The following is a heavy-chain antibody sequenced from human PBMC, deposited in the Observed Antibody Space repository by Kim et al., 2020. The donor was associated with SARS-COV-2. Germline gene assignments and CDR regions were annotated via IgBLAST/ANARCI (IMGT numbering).Heavy chain of an antibody. D-gene: IGHD2-21*01. Sequence: GGSLRLSCAASGYTFSSYSMSWVRQAPGKRLEWVSSINDSGDRTYYADSVKGRFTISRDNSKNTVDLQMSSLRADDTAFYYCAQLLSCGGGICNSGY. V-gene: IGHV3-23*01. J-gene: IGHJ2*01. CDR1: GYTFSSYS. CDR2: INDSGDRT. CDR3: AQLLSCGGGICNSGY.